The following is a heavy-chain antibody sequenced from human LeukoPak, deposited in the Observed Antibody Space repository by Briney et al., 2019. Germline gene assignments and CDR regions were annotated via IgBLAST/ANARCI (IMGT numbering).Heavy chain of an antibody. Sequence: AGGSLRLSCAASGFTFSSYWTNWARQAPGKGLEWVASINHNGDVNYYADSVKGRFTISRDNAKNSLYLQMSNLRAEDTAVYFCARGGGLDVWGQGATVTVSS. J-gene: IGHJ6*02. V-gene: IGHV3-7*03. CDR2: INHNGDVN. CDR3: ARGGGLDV. D-gene: IGHD3-16*01. CDR1: GFTFSSYW.